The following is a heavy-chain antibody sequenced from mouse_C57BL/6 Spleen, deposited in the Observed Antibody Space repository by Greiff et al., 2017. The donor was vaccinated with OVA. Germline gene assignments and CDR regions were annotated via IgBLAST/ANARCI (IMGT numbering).Heavy chain of an antibody. D-gene: IGHD5-1*01. V-gene: IGHV5-4*01. CDR1: GFTFSSYA. J-gene: IGHJ1*03. CDR2: ISDGGSYT. CDR3: AREGSNWYFDV. Sequence: VQVVESGGGLVKPGGSLKLSCAASGFTFSSYAMSWVRQTPEKRLEWVATISDGGSYTYYPDNVKGRFTISRDNAKNNLYLQMSHLKSEDTAMYYCAREGSNWYFDVWGTGTTVTVSS.